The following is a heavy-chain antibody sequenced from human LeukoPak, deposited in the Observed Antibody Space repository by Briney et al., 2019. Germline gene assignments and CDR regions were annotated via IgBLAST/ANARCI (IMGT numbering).Heavy chain of an antibody. D-gene: IGHD2-15*01. Sequence: PSETLSLTCAVYGGSFSGYYWSWIRQPPGKGPEWIGEINHSGSTNYNPSLKSRVTISVDTSKNQFSLKLSSVTAADTAVYCCARGRGYCSGGSCYSPTSDYWGQGTLVTVSS. J-gene: IGHJ4*02. CDR2: INHSGST. CDR3: ARGRGYCSGGSCYSPTSDY. V-gene: IGHV4-34*01. CDR1: GGSFSGYY.